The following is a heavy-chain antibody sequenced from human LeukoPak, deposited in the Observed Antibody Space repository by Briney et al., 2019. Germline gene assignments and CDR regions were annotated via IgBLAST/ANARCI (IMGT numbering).Heavy chain of an antibody. D-gene: IGHD3-22*01. J-gene: IGHJ4*02. V-gene: IGHV4-34*01. CDR3: ARARTTMIVVVG. CDR2: INHSGST. CDR1: GGSFSGYY. Sequence: SETLSLTCAVYGGSFSGYYWSWIRQPPGKGLEWIGEINHSGSTNYNPSLKSRVTISVDTFKNQFSLKLSSVTAADTAVYYCARARTTMIVVVGWGQGTLVTVSS.